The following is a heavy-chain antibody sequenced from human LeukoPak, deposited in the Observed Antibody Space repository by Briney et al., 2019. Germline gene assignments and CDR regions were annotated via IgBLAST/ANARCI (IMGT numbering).Heavy chain of an antibody. CDR1: GFTFSSYW. V-gene: IGHV3-7*02. CDR3: ASFHHSSDWYLRGFDY. D-gene: IGHD6-19*01. CDR2: IKQDGGEK. J-gene: IGHJ4*02. Sequence: EGSLRLSCAASGFTFSSYWMSWVRQAPGKGLEWVANIKQDGGEKYYVDSVKGRFTFSRDNAKNSLYLQMNSLRAEDTAVYYCASFHHSSDWYLRGFDYWGQGTLVTVSS.